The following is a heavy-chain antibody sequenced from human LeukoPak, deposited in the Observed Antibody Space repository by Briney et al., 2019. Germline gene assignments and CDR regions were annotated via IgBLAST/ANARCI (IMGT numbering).Heavy chain of an antibody. Sequence: GGPLGLSCAAPGFPFSSNWLSWFGQPPGKGLEWVANIKQDGSEKYYVDSVKGRFTISRDNAKNSLYLQMNSLRAEDTAVYYCARGASVAGYWGQGTLVTVSS. J-gene: IGHJ4*02. CDR1: GFPFSSNW. D-gene: IGHD6-19*01. CDR2: IKQDGSEK. V-gene: IGHV3-7*04. CDR3: ARGASVAGY.